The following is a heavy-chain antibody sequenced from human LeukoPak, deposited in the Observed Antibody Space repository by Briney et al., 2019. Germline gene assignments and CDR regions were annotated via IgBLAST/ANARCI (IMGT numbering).Heavy chain of an antibody. V-gene: IGHV1-2*02. J-gene: IGHJ4*02. CDR1: GYTFTGSY. D-gene: IGHD4-23*01. CDR2: INPNSGGT. Sequence: ASVKVSCKASGYTFTGSYMHWGRKASGQGLEWMGWINPNSGGTNYAQKFQGRVTMTRDTSISTAYMELSRLRSDDTAVYYCACYGGNDYWGQGTLVTVSS. CDR3: ACYGGNDY.